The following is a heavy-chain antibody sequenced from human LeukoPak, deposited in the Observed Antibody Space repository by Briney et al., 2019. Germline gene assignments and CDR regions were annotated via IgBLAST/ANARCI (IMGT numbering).Heavy chain of an antibody. CDR3: ARGTTPRGFDY. CDR2: ISYDGSNK. J-gene: IGHJ4*02. Sequence: GGSLRLSCAASGFTFSSYTMHWVRQAPGKGLEWVAVISYDGSNKYYADSVKGRFTISRDNSKNTLYLQMNSLRAEDTAVYYCARGTTPRGFDYWGQGTLVTVSS. CDR1: GFTFSSYT. V-gene: IGHV3-30-3*01. D-gene: IGHD1-7*01.